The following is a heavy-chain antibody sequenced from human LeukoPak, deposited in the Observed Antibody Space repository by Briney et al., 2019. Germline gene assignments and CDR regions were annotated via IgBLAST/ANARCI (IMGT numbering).Heavy chain of an antibody. J-gene: IGHJ4*02. CDR2: IYTSGST. CDR1: GGSISSYY. CDR3: ARIISSWRDYYFDH. D-gene: IGHD6-13*01. Sequence: SETLSLTCTVSGGSISSYYWSWIRQPAGKGLEWIGRIYTSGSTNYNPSLKSRVTMSVDTSKNQFSLKLSSVTAADTAVYYCARIISSWRDYYFDHWGQGTLVTVSS. V-gene: IGHV4-4*07.